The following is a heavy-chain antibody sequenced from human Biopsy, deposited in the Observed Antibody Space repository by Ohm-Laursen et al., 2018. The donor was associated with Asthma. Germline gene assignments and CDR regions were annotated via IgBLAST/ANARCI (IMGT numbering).Heavy chain of an antibody. V-gene: IGHV3-7*01. CDR2: IKHDGSEN. D-gene: IGHD3-3*02. J-gene: IGHJ1*01. Sequence: LRLSCTASGFTFGDYWMSWVRQVPGRGLEWMANIKHDGSENNHVDSLKGRFTISRDNAKNSLYLQMNSLRAEDTAVYYCARTFHFWSPYHAEHYQLWGQGTLVTVSS. CDR1: GFTFGDYW. CDR3: ARTFHFWSPYHAEHYQL.